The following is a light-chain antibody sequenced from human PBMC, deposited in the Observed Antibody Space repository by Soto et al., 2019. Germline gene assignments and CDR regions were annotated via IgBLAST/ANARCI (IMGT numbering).Light chain of an antibody. Sequence: GDTVTITCRASQSIAASLAWYQHKPGEAPKLLIYVASGLQSGVPSRFSGSGSGTDFTLTISSLQPEDFATYYCQKTNTFPVTCGQGTRLEIK. J-gene: IGKJ5*01. CDR2: VAS. V-gene: IGKV1D-12*01. CDR3: QKTNTFPVT. CDR1: QSIAAS.